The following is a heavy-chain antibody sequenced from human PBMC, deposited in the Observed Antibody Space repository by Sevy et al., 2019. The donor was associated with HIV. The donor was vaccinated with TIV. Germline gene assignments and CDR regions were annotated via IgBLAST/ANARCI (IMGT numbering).Heavy chain of an antibody. CDR3: ARDVQLRSYNWLDP. V-gene: IGHV1-2*02. CDR2: INPNSRGT. CDR1: GYTFTGYY. J-gene: IGHJ5*02. Sequence: ASVKVSCKASGYTFTGYYIYWVRQAPGQGLERMGWINPNSRGTNYAQKFQGRVTMTTDTSINTAYMELSRLRSDHTAVYYCARDVQLRSYNWLDPWGQGTTVTVSS. D-gene: IGHD5-18*01.